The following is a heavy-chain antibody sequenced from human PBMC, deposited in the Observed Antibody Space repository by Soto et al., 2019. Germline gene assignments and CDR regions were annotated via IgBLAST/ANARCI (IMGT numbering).Heavy chain of an antibody. Sequence: PGGSLRLSCAASLLTFSSHSMNWVRQAPGKGLEWVSSISGGSEHIFYADSVKGRFTVSRDSAKNSLFLQMNFLRVEDSAVYYCAKGETQGPSPGFDYWGQGALVTVSS. CDR1: LLTFSSHS. CDR2: ISGGSEHI. J-gene: IGHJ4*02. V-gene: IGHV3-21*03. CDR3: AKGETQGPSPGFDY.